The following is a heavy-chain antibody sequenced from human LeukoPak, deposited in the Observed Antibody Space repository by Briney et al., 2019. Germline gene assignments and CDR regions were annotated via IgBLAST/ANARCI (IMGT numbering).Heavy chain of an antibody. J-gene: IGHJ4*02. D-gene: IGHD3-22*01. V-gene: IGHV3-48*04. Sequence: PGGSLRLSCVASGFTFSSYSMNWVRRAPGKGLEWVSYISSSSSTIYYADSVKGRFTISRDNAKNSLYLQMNSLRAEDTAVYYCARDHYDSSGYNYWGQGTLVTVSS. CDR1: GFTFSSYS. CDR2: ISSSSSTI. CDR3: ARDHYDSSGYNY.